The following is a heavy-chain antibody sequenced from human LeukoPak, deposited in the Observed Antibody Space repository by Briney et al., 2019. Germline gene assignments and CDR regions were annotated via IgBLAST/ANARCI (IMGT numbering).Heavy chain of an antibody. V-gene: IGHV5-51*01. CDR2: IYPGDSDT. CDR3: ARALGYCTNGVCSKSFDY. Sequence: GESLKISCKGSGYTFTTYWIAWVRQMPGKGLEWMGIIYPGDSDTRYSPSFQGQVTISADKSISTAYLQWSSLRASDTAMYYCARALGYCTNGVCSKSFDYWGQGTLVTVSS. CDR1: GYTFTTYW. D-gene: IGHD2-8*01. J-gene: IGHJ4*02.